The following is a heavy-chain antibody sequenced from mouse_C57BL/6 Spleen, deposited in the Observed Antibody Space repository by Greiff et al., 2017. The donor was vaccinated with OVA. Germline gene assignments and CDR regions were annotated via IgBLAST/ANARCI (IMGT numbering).Heavy chain of an antibody. CDR3: ARAGVITTVVAYYYAMDY. CDR1: GYTFTSYW. V-gene: IGHV1-72*01. J-gene: IGHJ4*01. Sequence: QVQLKQPGAELVKPGASVKLSCKASGYTFTSYWMHWVKQRPGRGLEWIGRIDPNSGGTKYNEKFKSKATLTVDKPSSTAYMQLSSLTSEDSAVYYCARAGVITTVVAYYYAMDYWGQGTSVTVSS. D-gene: IGHD1-1*01. CDR2: IDPNSGGT.